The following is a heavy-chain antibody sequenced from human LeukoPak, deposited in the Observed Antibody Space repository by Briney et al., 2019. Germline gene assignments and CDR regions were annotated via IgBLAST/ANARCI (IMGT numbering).Heavy chain of an antibody. V-gene: IGHV3-30*18. CDR2: ISYDGSNK. CDR3: AKGRPYPAVGSSHFDY. J-gene: IGHJ4*02. Sequence: GGSLRLSCAAPGLTFSSYGMHWVRQAPGKGLEWVAVISYDGSNKYYADSVKGRFTISRDNSKNTLYLQMNSLRAEDTAVYYCAKGRPYPAVGSSHFDYWGQGTLVTVSS. D-gene: IGHD3-10*01. CDR1: GLTFSSYG.